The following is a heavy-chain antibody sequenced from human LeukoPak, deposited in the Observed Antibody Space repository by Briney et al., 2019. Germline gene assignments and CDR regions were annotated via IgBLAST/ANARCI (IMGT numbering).Heavy chain of an antibody. Sequence: ETLSLTYTVSGYSISSGYYWGWIRQPPGKGLEWIGSIYHSGSTYYNPSLKSRVTISVDTSKNQFSLKLSSVTAADTAVYYCARVPPRHDYWGQGTLVTVSS. J-gene: IGHJ4*02. V-gene: IGHV4-38-2*02. CDR3: ARVPPRHDY. CDR1: GYSISSGYY. CDR2: IYHSGST.